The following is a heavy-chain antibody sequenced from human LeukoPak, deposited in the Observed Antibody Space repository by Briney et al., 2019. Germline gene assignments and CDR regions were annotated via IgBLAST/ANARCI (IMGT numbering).Heavy chain of an antibody. Sequence: GGSLRLSCAASGFTFSSYGMHWVRQAPGKGLEWVADIKQDGSDTYYVDSVKGRFTISRDNAKNSLYLQMNSLRAEDTAVYYCASGRGVIDYWGQGTQVTVSS. CDR1: GFTFSSYG. CDR3: ASGRGVIDY. V-gene: IGHV3-7*01. J-gene: IGHJ4*02. CDR2: IKQDGSDT. D-gene: IGHD3-10*01.